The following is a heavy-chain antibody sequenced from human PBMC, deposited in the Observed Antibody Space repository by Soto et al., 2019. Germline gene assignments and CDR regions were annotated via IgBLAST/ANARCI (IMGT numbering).Heavy chain of an antibody. D-gene: IGHD3-10*01. J-gene: IGHJ6*02. Sequence: PGGSLRLSCAASGFTLSSYEMNWVRQAPGKGLEWVSYISSSGSTIYYADSVKGRFTISRDNAKNSLYLQMNSLRAEDTAVYYCAYYMVRGASHYYYYGMDVWGQGTTVTVSS. CDR3: AYYMVRGASHYYYYGMDV. CDR2: ISSSGSTI. V-gene: IGHV3-48*03. CDR1: GFTLSSYE.